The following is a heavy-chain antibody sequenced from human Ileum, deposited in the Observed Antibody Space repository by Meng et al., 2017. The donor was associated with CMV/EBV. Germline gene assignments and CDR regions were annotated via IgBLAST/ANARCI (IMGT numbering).Heavy chain of an antibody. V-gene: IGHV4-39*07. Sequence: SETLSLTCIVSGGSVSSSSDYWGWIRQPPGKGLEWIGSIFSGTTHYNPSLGSRVTISVDRSKSQVSLRLSSVTAADTAVYYCARRLCFGTRCPPVAFDVWGQGTMVTVSS. J-gene: IGHJ3*01. CDR3: ARRLCFGTRCPPVAFDV. CDR1: GGSVSSSSDY. D-gene: IGHD2-2*01. CDR2: IFSGTT.